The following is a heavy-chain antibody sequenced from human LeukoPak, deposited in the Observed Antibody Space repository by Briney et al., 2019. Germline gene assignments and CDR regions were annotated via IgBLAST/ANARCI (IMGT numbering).Heavy chain of an antibody. J-gene: IGHJ4*02. V-gene: IGHV4-34*01. Sequence: SETLSLTCAVYGGSFSGYYWSWIRQPPGKGLEWIGEINHSGSTNYNPSLKSRVTISVDTSKNQFSLKLSSVTAADTAVYYCARGPYGDYGNWGQGTLVTVSS. CDR1: GGSFSGYY. CDR3: ARGPYGDYGN. D-gene: IGHD4-17*01. CDR2: INHSGST.